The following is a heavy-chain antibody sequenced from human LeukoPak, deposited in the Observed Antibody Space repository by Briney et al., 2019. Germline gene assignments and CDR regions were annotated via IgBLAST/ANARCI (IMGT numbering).Heavy chain of an antibody. V-gene: IGHV3-23*01. Sequence: PGASLRLSCAASGFTFSSYAMSWVRQAPGQGLEWVSTISGSGGSTYYADYVKGRFTISRDNSKNTLYLQMNSLRAEDTAVYYCAKDQKGARGYYEVDCWGQGTLVTVSS. J-gene: IGHJ4*02. CDR1: GFTFSSYA. CDR3: AKDQKGARGYYEVDC. D-gene: IGHD1-26*01. CDR2: ISGSGGST.